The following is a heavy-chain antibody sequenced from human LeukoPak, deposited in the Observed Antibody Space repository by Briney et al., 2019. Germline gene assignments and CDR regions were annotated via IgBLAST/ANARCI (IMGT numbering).Heavy chain of an antibody. Sequence: ASVKVSCKASGYTFTSYGISWVRQAPGQGLEWMGWISAYNGNTNYAQKLQGRVTMTTDTSTSTAYMELRSLRSDDTAVYYRARPSYYDFWSGYSAFDIWGQGTMVTVSS. V-gene: IGHV1-18*01. D-gene: IGHD3-3*01. CDR3: ARPSYYDFWSGYSAFDI. CDR1: GYTFTSYG. CDR2: ISAYNGNT. J-gene: IGHJ3*02.